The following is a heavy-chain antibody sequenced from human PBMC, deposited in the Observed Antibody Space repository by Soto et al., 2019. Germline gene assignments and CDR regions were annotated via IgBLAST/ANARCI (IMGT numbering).Heavy chain of an antibody. J-gene: IGHJ4*02. V-gene: IGHV4-31*03. D-gene: IGHD4-17*01. CDR2: IYYSGST. Sequence: LSLTCTVSGGSISSGGYYWSWIRQHPGKGLEWIGYIYYSGSTYYNPSLKSRVTISVDTSKNQFSLKLSSVTAADTAVYYCASLRSNLYYFDYWGQGTLVTVSS. CDR3: ASLRSNLYYFDY. CDR1: GGSISSGGYY.